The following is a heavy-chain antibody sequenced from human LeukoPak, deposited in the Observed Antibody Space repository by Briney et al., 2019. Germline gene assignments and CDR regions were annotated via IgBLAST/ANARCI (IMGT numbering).Heavy chain of an antibody. CDR3: ARDRIYSGYDLGHFDY. D-gene: IGHD5-12*01. J-gene: IGHJ4*02. V-gene: IGHV3-66*01. CDR2: IYSGGNT. Sequence: GGSLRLSCAAFGFTVSVNHMSWVRQAPGKGLECVSVIYSGGNTYYADSVKGRFTISRDNSKNTLYLQMNSLRAEDTAVYYCARDRIYSGYDLGHFDYWGQGTLVTVSS. CDR1: GFTVSVNH.